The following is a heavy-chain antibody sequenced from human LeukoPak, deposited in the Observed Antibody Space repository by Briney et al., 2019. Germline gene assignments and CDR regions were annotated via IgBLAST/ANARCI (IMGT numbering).Heavy chain of an antibody. CDR3: ARHLCYDSLLGY. V-gene: IGHV3-21*01. J-gene: IGHJ4*02. CDR2: ISSSSSYI. D-gene: IGHD3-22*01. Sequence: GGSLRLSCAASGVTFISYSMNWVRQAPGKGLEWVSSISSSSSYIYYADSVKGRFTISIDNAKNSLYLQMNSLRAEDTAVYYRARHLCYDSLLGYWGQGTLVTVSS. CDR1: GVTFISYS.